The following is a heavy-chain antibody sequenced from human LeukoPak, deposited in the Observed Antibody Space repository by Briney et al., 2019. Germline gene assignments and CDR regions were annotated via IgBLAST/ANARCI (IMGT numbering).Heavy chain of an antibody. CDR2: INPSGGST. V-gene: IGHV1-46*01. Sequence: ASVKVSCKASGYTFTGYYMHWVRQAPGQGLEWMGMINPSGGSTSYAQKFQGRVTMTRDTSTSTVYMELSSLRSEDTAVYYCARAPGRELLFGYWGQGTLVTVSS. CDR1: GYTFTGYY. D-gene: IGHD1-26*01. J-gene: IGHJ4*02. CDR3: ARAPGRELLFGY.